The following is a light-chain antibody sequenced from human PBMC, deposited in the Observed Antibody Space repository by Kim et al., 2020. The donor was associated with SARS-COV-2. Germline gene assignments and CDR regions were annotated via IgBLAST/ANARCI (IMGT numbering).Light chain of an antibody. CDR1: SLRTYY. J-gene: IGLJ3*02. CDR2: GKN. V-gene: IGLV3-19*01. Sequence: ALGQTVRITCQEDSLRTYYASWYQQKPGQAPVLVIYGKNNGPSGIPDRFSGSSSGNTASLTITGAQAEDEADYYCNSRDSSGNHWVFGGGTQLTVL. CDR3: NSRDSSGNHWV.